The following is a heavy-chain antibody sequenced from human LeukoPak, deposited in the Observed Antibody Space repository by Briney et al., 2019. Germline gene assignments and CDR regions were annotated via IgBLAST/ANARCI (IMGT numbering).Heavy chain of an antibody. J-gene: IGHJ3*02. D-gene: IGHD2-21*02. Sequence: GESLKISCKGSGYSFTSYWIGWVRQMPGKGLEWMGIIYPGDSDTRYSPSFQGQVTISADKSISTAYLQWSSLKASDTAMYYCARSPTIRGPAYCGGDCYSGAAFDIWGQGTMVTVSS. CDR3: ARSPTIRGPAYCGGDCYSGAAFDI. CDR1: GYSFTSYW. V-gene: IGHV5-51*01. CDR2: IYPGDSDT.